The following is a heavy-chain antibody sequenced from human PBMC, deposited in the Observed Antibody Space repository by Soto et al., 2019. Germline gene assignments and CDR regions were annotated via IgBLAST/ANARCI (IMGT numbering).Heavy chain of an antibody. J-gene: IGHJ4*02. Sequence: QLQLQESGSGLVKPSQTLSLTCAVSGGSIRNDGYSWSWIRQPPGKGLEWIGYIFHSGSTHYTPSLKRRVTISLERSKNQFSLNLNSVTAADTAVYFCARGRGSYSAGFDYWGQGTLVTVSS. CDR1: GGSIRNDGYS. CDR2: IFHSGST. D-gene: IGHD1-26*01. CDR3: ARGRGSYSAGFDY. V-gene: IGHV4-30-2*01.